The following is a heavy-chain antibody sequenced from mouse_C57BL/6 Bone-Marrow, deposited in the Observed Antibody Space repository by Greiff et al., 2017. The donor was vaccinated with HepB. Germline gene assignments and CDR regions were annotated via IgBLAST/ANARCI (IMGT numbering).Heavy chain of an antibody. CDR1: GYSFTGYF. J-gene: IGHJ1*03. D-gene: IGHD1-1*01. V-gene: IGHV1-20*01. Sequence: EVKVEESGPELVKPGDSVKISCKASGYSFTGYFMNWVMQSHGKSLEWIGRINPYNGDTFYNQKFKGKATLTVDKSSSTAHMELRSLTSEDSAVYYCARDGSSYWYFDVWGTGTTVTVSS. CDR2: INPYNGDT. CDR3: ARDGSSYWYFDV.